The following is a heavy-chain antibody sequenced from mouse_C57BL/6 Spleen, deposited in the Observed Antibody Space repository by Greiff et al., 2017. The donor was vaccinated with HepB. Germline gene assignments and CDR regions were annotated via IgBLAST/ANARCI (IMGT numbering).Heavy chain of an antibody. CDR1: GYAFSSSW. D-gene: IGHD2-3*01. Sequence: QVQLQQSGPELVKPGASVKISCKASGYAFSSSWMNWVKQRPGKGLEWIGRIYPGDGDTNYNGKFKGKATLTADKSSSTAYMQLSSLTSEDSAVYFCARDRLLDYAMDYWGQGTSVTVSS. J-gene: IGHJ4*01. CDR2: IYPGDGDT. CDR3: ARDRLLDYAMDY. V-gene: IGHV1-82*01.